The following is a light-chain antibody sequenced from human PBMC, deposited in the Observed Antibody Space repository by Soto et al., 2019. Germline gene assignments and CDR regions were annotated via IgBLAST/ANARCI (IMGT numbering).Light chain of an antibody. V-gene: IGKV1-5*01. J-gene: IGKJ1*01. Sequence: LSPATVSASVGDRVTITCRASQSISSWLAWYQQKPGKAPKLLIYDASSLESGVPSRFSGSGSGTEFTLTISSLQPDDFATYYCQQYNSYSWPFGQGAKV. CDR2: DAS. CDR1: QSISSW. CDR3: QQYNSYSWP.